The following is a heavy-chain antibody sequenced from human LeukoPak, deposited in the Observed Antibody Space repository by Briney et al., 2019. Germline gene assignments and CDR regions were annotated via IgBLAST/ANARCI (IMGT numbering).Heavy chain of an antibody. CDR2: INHSGST. D-gene: IGHD3-10*01. V-gene: IGHV4-34*01. J-gene: IGHJ4*02. CDR3: ARSMVRGVKVDY. CDR1: GGSFSGHY. Sequence: SETLSLTCAVYGGSFSGHYWSWIRQPPGKGLEWIGEINHSGSTNYNPSLKSRVTISVDTSKNQFSLKLSSVTAADTAVYYCARSMVRGVKVDYWGQGTLVTVSS.